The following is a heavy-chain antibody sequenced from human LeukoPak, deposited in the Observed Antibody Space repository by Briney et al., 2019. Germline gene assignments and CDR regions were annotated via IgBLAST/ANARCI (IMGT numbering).Heavy chain of an antibody. CDR3: ASMIWGAGFDY. Sequence: GGSLRLSWAASGFTFSSYWMSWVRQAPGKGLEWVANIEQDGSEKYYVDSVKGRFAISRDNANSSLYLQMNSLRAEDTAVYYCASMIWGAGFDYWGRGTLVTVSS. D-gene: IGHD3-16*01. CDR1: GFTFSSYW. J-gene: IGHJ4*02. CDR2: IEQDGSEK. V-gene: IGHV3-7*01.